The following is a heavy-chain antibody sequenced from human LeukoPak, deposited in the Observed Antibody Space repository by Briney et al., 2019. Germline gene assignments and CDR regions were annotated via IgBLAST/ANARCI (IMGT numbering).Heavy chain of an antibody. V-gene: IGHV4-61*08. J-gene: IGHJ6*03. CDR3: ARGSESGYYYYMDV. CDR1: GGSISSGGYY. CDR2: IYYSGST. Sequence: PSETLSLTCTVSGGSISSGGYYWSWIRQPPGKGLEWIGYIYYSGSTNYNPSLKSRVTISVDTSKNQFSLKLSSVAAADTAVYYCARGSESGYYYYMDVWGKGTTVTVSS.